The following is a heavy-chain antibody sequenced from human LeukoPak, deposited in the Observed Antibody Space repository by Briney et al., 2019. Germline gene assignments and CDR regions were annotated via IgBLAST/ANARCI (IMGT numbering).Heavy chain of an antibody. Sequence: PGGSLRLSCAASGFTFSSYAMSWVRQAPGKGLEWVSVISASGGSTYYADSVKGRFTISGDNSKNTLYLQMNGLRAEDSAVYYCAKGSHYYDSSGYYTHWGQGTLVTVSS. D-gene: IGHD3-22*01. J-gene: IGHJ4*02. V-gene: IGHV3-23*01. CDR2: ISASGGST. CDR1: GFTFSSYA. CDR3: AKGSHYYDSSGYYTH.